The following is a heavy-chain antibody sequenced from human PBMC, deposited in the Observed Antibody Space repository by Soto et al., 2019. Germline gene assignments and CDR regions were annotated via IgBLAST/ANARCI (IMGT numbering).Heavy chain of an antibody. J-gene: IGHJ6*03. CDR2: VSSDGTST. D-gene: IGHD6-6*01. CDR1: GFTFRSFW. CDR3: ARDPRYSSPSGYSYYYMDV. Sequence: GGSLRLSCAASGFTFRSFWMHWVRQAPGKGPLRVSRVSSDGTSTSYADSVKGRFTISRDNAKNTLYLQMNSLRAEDTAVYYCARDPRYSSPSGYSYYYMDVWGKGTTVTVSS. V-gene: IGHV3-74*01.